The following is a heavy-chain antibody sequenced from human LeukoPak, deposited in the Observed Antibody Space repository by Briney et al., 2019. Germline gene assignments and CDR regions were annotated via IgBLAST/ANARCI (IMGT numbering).Heavy chain of an antibody. V-gene: IGHV4-59*12. J-gene: IGHJ4*02. CDR3: ARGRGDYVWGSYRHGLNY. CDR1: GGSISSYY. Sequence: SETLSLXCTVSGGSISSYYWSWIRQPPGKGLEWIGYIYYSGSINYNPSLKSRVTISVDTSKNQFSLKLSSVTAADTAVYYCARGRGDYVWGSYRHGLNYWGQGTLVTVSS. CDR2: IYYSGSI. D-gene: IGHD3-16*02.